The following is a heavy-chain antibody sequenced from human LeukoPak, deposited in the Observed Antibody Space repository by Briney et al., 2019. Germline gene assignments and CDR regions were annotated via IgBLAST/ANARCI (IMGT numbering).Heavy chain of an antibody. CDR2: INPSGGST. V-gene: IGHV1-46*01. J-gene: IGHJ4*02. CDR1: GYTFTSYY. CDR3: ASSIRDSSSWYGGDSSGPGDY. Sequence: GASVKASCKSSGYTFTSYYMHWVRQAPGQGLEWMGIINPSGGSTSYAQKFQGRVTMTRDTSTSTVYMELSSLRSEDTAVYYCASSIRDSSSWYGGDSSGPGDYWGQGTLVTVSS. D-gene: IGHD6-13*01.